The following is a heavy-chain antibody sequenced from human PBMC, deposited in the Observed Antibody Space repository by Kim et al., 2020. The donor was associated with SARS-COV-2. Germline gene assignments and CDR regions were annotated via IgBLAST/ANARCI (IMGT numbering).Heavy chain of an antibody. Sequence: YSPSFQGQITISADKSIITAYLQWSSLKASDTAMYYCARWGFGGYFDCLDYWGQGTLVTVSS. CDR3: ARWGFGGYFDCLDY. J-gene: IGHJ4*02. V-gene: IGHV5-51*01. D-gene: IGHD3-9*01.